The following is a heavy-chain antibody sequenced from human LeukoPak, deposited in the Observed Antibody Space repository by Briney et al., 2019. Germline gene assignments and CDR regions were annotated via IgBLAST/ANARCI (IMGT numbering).Heavy chain of an antibody. Sequence: GGSLRISCAASGFTFSSYDMRWVRQAPGKGLEGGAGISYDGSKTYYDDSVKGRFTISRDNSKNTLYLQVSVLRAEDMAVYHRARHPGSGPWGAGAAAINFDYRGQGALVTVCS. D-gene: IGHD3-16*01. J-gene: IGHJ4*02. V-gene: IGHV3-30*04. CDR3: ARHPGSGPWGAGAAAINFDY. CDR2: ISYDGSKT. CDR1: GFTFSSYD.